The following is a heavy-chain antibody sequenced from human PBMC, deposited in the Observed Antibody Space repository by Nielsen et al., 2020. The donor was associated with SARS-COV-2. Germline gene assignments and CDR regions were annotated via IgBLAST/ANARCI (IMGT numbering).Heavy chain of an antibody. D-gene: IGHD3-22*01. Sequence: GESLKISCAASGFTFSSYSMNWVRQAPGKGLEWVSSISSSSSYIYYADSVKGRFTISRGNAKNSLYLQMNSLRAEDTAVYYCARDQGMIATYWGQGTLVTVSS. V-gene: IGHV3-21*01. CDR1: GFTFSSYS. CDR3: ARDQGMIATY. J-gene: IGHJ4*02. CDR2: ISSSSSYI.